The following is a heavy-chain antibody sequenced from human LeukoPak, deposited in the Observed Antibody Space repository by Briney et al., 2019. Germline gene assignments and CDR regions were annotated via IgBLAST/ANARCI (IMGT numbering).Heavy chain of an antibody. Sequence: ASVKVSCKASGYTFTSYDINWVRQATGHGLEWMGWMNPNSGNTGYAQKFQGRVTITRNTSISTAYMELSSLRSEDTAVYYCARGQRGYSYGPSHYYHYYMDVWGKGTTVTVSS. D-gene: IGHD5-18*01. CDR1: GYTFTSYD. J-gene: IGHJ6*03. V-gene: IGHV1-8*03. CDR3: ARGQRGYSYGPSHYYHYYMDV. CDR2: MNPNSGNT.